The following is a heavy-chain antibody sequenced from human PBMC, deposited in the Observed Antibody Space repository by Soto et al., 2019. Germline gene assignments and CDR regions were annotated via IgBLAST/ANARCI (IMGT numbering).Heavy chain of an antibody. CDR2: INSDGSST. J-gene: IGHJ6*02. CDR1: GFTFSSYW. V-gene: IGHV3-74*01. CDR3: ARDLRDYYYYGMDV. Sequence: EVQLVESGGGLVQPGGSLRLSCAASGFTFSSYWMHWVRQAPGKGLVWVSRINSDGSSTSYADSVKGRFTISRDNAKNTPYLQMNSLSAEDTAVYYCARDLRDYYYYGMDVWGQGTTVTVSS.